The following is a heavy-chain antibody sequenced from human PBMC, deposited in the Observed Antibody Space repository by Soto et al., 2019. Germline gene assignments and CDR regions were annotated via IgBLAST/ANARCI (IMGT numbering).Heavy chain of an antibody. CDR2: IYYSGST. Sequence: SETLSLTCTVSGGSISSYYWSRIRQPPGKGLEWIGYIYYSGSTNYNPSLKSRVTISVDTSKNQFSLKLSSVAAADTAVYYCARDHDYGDYTLWGQGTLVTVSS. D-gene: IGHD4-17*01. V-gene: IGHV4-59*01. CDR1: GGSISSYY. CDR3: ARDHDYGDYTL. J-gene: IGHJ4*02.